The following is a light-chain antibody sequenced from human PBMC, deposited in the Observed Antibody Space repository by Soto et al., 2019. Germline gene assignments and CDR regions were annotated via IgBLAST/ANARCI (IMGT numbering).Light chain of an antibody. CDR2: GNS. CDR1: NSNIGAGYD. V-gene: IGLV1-40*01. J-gene: IGLJ1*01. Sequence: QSALTQPPSVFGAPGQTVTISCTGSNSNIGAGYDVHWYQLLPGTAPKLLICGNSNRPSGVPDRFSGSKSGTSASLTITGLQAEDEADYYCQSYGDSLSGYVFGTGTKVT. CDR3: QSYGDSLSGYV.